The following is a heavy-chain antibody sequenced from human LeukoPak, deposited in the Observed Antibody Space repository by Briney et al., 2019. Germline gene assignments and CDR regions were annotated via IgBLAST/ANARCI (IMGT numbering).Heavy chain of an antibody. Sequence: SETLSLTCAVYGGSFSGYYWSWIRQPPGKGLEWIGEINHSGSTNYNPSLKSRVTISVDTSKNQFSLKLSSVTAADTAVCYCASLVGYPYYGMDVWGQGTTVTVSS. CDR3: ASLVGYPYYGMDV. J-gene: IGHJ6*02. CDR1: GGSFSGYY. V-gene: IGHV4-34*01. CDR2: INHSGST. D-gene: IGHD5-18*01.